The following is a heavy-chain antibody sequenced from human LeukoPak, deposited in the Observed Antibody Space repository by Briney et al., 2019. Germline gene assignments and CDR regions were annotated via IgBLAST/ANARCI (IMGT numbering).Heavy chain of an antibody. V-gene: IGHV3-48*03. Sequence: PGGSLRLSCEASGFTFSSYEMNWVRQAPGKGLGWLSYISSSGTTIYYADSVKGRFTISRDNAKSSLYLQMNSLKAEDTALYYCARDTSLSGWQFDCWGQGTLVTVSS. CDR1: GFTFSSYE. CDR2: ISSSGTTI. J-gene: IGHJ4*02. D-gene: IGHD6-19*01. CDR3: ARDTSLSGWQFDC.